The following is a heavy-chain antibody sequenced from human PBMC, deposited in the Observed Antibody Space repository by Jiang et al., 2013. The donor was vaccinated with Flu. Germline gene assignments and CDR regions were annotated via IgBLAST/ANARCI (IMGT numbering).Heavy chain of an antibody. V-gene: IGHV1-18*04. CDR2: ISAYNGNT. Sequence: GAEVKKPGASVKVSCKASGYTFTSYGISWVRQAPGQGLEWMGWISAYNGNTNYAQKLQGRVTMTTDTSTSTAYMELRSLRSDDTAVYYCARNYDFWSEHNWFDPWGQGTLVTVSS. J-gene: IGHJ5*02. CDR3: ARNYDFWSEHNWFDP. D-gene: IGHD3-3*01. CDR1: GYTFTSYG.